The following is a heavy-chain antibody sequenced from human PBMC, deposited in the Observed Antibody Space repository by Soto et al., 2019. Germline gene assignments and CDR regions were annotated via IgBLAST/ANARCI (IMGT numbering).Heavy chain of an antibody. J-gene: IGHJ5*02. CDR3: AKNGCGGDCYSSVAGNWFDP. CDR2: ISGSGGST. D-gene: IGHD2-21*02. Sequence: GGSLRLSCVASGFTFSVNVMRWVRHAPGKGLEWISIISGSGGSTYYADSVKGRFTISRDNSNNTLYLQMHSLTAADTAVYYCAKNGCGGDCYSSVAGNWFDPWGQGTLVTVSS. CDR1: GFTFSVNV. V-gene: IGHV3-23*01.